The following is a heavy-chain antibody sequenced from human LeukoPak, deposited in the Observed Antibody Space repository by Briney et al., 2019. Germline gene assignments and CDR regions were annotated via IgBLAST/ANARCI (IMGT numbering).Heavy chain of an antibody. CDR1: GFTFSSYE. D-gene: IGHD3-16*02. V-gene: IGHV3-48*03. J-gene: IGHJ4*02. CDR2: ISSSGSTI. CDR3: AKDPSRGLGELSFFDY. Sequence: PGGSLRLSCAASGFTFSSYEMNWVRQAPGKGLEWVSYISSSGSTIYYADSVKGRFTISRDNAKNSLYLQMNSLRAEDTALYYCAKDPSRGLGELSFFDYWGQGTLVTVSS.